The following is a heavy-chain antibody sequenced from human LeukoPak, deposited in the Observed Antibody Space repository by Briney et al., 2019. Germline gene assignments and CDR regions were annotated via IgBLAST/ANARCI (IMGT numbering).Heavy chain of an antibody. CDR1: GGSISSHY. J-gene: IGHJ5*02. V-gene: IGHV4-59*11. CDR2: VYYSGST. D-gene: IGHD6-19*01. Sequence: PSETLSLTCTVSGGSISSHYWTWIRQPPGKGLEWIGYVYYSGSTDYNPSLKSRVTISVDTSKNQFSLKLSSVTAADTAVYYCARGGWTQGSWGQGTLVTVSS. CDR3: ARGGWTQGS.